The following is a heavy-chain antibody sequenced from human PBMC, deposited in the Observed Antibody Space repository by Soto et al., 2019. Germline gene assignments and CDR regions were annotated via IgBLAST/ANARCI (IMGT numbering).Heavy chain of an antibody. D-gene: IGHD3-22*01. CDR2: IKEDGSQK. CDR1: GFTFSSYW. Sequence: EVQLVESGGGLVRPGGSLRLSCAASGFTFSSYWMSWVRQTPGKGLEWVANIKEDGSQKWYVDSVKGRFTISRDNAKNSLYLQMNSLRVEDTAVYYCARGDYYDVSGPFSDAFDIWGQGTMVTVSS. J-gene: IGHJ3*02. CDR3: ARGDYYDVSGPFSDAFDI. V-gene: IGHV3-7*04.